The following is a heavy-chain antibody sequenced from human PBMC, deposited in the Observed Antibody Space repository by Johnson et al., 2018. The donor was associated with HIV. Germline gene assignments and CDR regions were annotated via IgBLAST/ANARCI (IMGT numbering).Heavy chain of an antibody. CDR1: GFSFDDYA. CDR3: VKDSDTYYYGSGDAFDI. J-gene: IGHJ3*02. Sequence: VQLVESGGVAVQPGGSLRLSCAASGFSFDDYAMHWVRQAPGKGLEWVSLISWDGGNTYYADSVKGRFIISRDNSKKSLYLQMNSLRADDTALYFCVKDSDTYYYGSGDAFDIWGRGTMVTVSS. V-gene: IGHV3-43D*03. D-gene: IGHD3-10*01. CDR2: ISWDGGNT.